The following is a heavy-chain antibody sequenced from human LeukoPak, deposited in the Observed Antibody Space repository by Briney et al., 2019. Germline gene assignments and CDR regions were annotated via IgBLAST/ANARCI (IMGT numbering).Heavy chain of an antibody. J-gene: IGHJ4*02. CDR1: GASISSTSYY. Sequence: SETLSLTCTVSGASISSTSYYWSWIRQPPGKGLEWIGYIFYSGSTNYNPSLKSRVTISVDTSKNQFSLKLSSVTAADTAVYYCARCRSSGWLDYWGQGTLVTVSS. V-gene: IGHV4-61*01. CDR2: IFYSGST. CDR3: ARCRSSGWLDY. D-gene: IGHD6-19*01.